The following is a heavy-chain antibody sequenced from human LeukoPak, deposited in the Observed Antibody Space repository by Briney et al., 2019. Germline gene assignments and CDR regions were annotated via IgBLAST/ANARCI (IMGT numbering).Heavy chain of an antibody. J-gene: IGHJ1*01. CDR3: AKDPAAMGEYFQH. Sequence: LSLSCAASGITFDDYAMHWVRQAPGKGLEWVSGISWNSGSIGYADSVKGRFTISRDNAKNSLYLQMNSLRAEDTALYYCAKDPAAMGEYFQHWGQGTLVTVSA. CDR1: GITFDDYA. D-gene: IGHD2-2*01. V-gene: IGHV3-9*01. CDR2: ISWNSGSI.